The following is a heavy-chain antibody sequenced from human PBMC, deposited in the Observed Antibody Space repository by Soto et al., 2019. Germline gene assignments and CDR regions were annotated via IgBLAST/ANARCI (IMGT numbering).Heavy chain of an antibody. CDR2: IIPIFGTA. V-gene: IGHV1-69*01. CDR1: GGTFSSYA. CDR3: ARGDYYDSSGQPFDP. J-gene: IGHJ5*02. D-gene: IGHD3-22*01. Sequence: KVSCKASGGTFSSYAICWVRQAPGQGLEWMGGIIPIFGTANYAQKFQGRVTITADESTSTAYMELSSLRSEDTAVYYCARGDYYDSSGQPFDPWGQGTLVTVSS.